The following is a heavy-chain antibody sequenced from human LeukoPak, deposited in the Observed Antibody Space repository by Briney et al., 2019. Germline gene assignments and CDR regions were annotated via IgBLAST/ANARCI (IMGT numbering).Heavy chain of an antibody. CDR1: GGSISSSSYY. CDR3: ARAYYDFWSGYPPHWFDP. CDR2: IYYSGST. J-gene: IGHJ5*02. Sequence: PSETLSLTCTVSGGSISSSSYYWGWIRQPPGKELEWIGSIYYSGSTYYNPSLKSRVTISVDTSKNQFSLKLSSVTAADTAVYYCARAYYDFWSGYPPHWFDPWGQGTLVTVSS. V-gene: IGHV4-39*01. D-gene: IGHD3-3*01.